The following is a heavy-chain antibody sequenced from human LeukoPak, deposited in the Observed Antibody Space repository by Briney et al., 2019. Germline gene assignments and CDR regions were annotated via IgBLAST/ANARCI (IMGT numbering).Heavy chain of an antibody. D-gene: IGHD1-26*01. CDR3: ARGYSGNYLRFDP. J-gene: IGHJ5*02. CDR2: IYTSGST. CDR1: GGSISSGSYY. V-gene: IGHV4-61*02. Sequence: PSQTLSLTCTVSGGSISSGSYYWSWILQPAGKGQEWIGRIYTSGSTNYNPSLKSRVTISVDTSKNQFSLTLSSVTAADTAVYYCARGYSGNYLRFDPWGQGTLVTVSS.